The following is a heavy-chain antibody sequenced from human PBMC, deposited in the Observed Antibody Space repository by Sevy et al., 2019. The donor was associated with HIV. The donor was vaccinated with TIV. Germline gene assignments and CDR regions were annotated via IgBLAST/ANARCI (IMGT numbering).Heavy chain of an antibody. V-gene: IGHV3-30-3*01. CDR2: ISYDGSNK. J-gene: IGHJ4*02. CDR1: GFTFSSYA. CDR3: ARNMLGYSYGYYFDY. D-gene: IGHD5-18*01. Sequence: WGSLRLSCAASGFTFSSYAMHWVRQAPGKGLEWVAVISYDGSNKYYADSVKGRFTISRDNSKNTLYLQMNSLRAEDTAVYYCARNMLGYSYGYYFDYWGQGTLVTVSS.